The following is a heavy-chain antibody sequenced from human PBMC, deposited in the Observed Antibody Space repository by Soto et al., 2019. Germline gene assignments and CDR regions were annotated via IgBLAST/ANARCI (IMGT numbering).Heavy chain of an antibody. CDR1: GGSISSYY. Sequence: PSETLSLTCTVSGGSISSYYWSWIRQPPGKGLEWIGYIYYSGSTNYNPSQKSRDNISVDTSKNQFSLKLSSVTAADTAVYYCARLRAGYYGSGSRGAYYYYYMDVWGKGTTVTVSS. CDR2: IYYSGST. V-gene: IGHV4-59*08. J-gene: IGHJ6*03. D-gene: IGHD3-10*01. CDR3: ARLRAGYYGSGSRGAYYYYYMDV.